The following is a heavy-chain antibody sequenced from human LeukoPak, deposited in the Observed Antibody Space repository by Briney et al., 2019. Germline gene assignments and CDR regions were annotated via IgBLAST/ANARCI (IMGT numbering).Heavy chain of an antibody. J-gene: IGHJ4*02. CDR3: ARHKFSFDY. CDR2: IYSGGAT. V-gene: IGHV4-39*01. Sequence: SSETLSLTCTVSGDSIRSSTYYWGWIRQPPGKGLEWIGSIYSGGATYYNASLNNRVTISVDTSRNQFSLKLSSVTAADTAMFYCARHKFSFDYWGRGTLVTVSS. CDR1: GDSIRSSTYY.